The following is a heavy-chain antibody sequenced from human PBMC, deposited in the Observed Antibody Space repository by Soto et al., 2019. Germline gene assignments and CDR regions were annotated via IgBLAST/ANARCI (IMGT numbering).Heavy chain of an antibody. J-gene: IGHJ3*02. V-gene: IGHV4-39*01. CDR1: GGSISSSSYY. D-gene: IGHD3-9*01. CDR2: IYYSGST. CDR3: ARQGSVRVLRYFDWLLGDAFDI. Sequence: SETLSLTCTVSGGSISSSSYYWGWIRQPPGKGLEWIGSIYYSGSTYYNPSLKSRVTISVDTSKNQFSLKLSSVTAADTAVYYCARQGSVRVLRYFDWLLGDAFDIWAKGQWSPSPQ.